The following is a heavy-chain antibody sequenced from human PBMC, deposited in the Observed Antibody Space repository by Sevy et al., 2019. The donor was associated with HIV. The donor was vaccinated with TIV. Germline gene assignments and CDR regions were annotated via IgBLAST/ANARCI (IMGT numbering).Heavy chain of an antibody. Sequence: GGSLRLSCEVSGFTFSKYWMHWVRQAPGKGLVWVSRINGDGNSPIYADSVKGRFTISRDNAKNTLFLQMNSQRAEETGVYYCAREGVDFWSGPVDYYYGMDVWGQGTTVTVSS. CDR1: GFTFSKYW. CDR3: AREGVDFWSGPVDYYYGMDV. CDR2: INGDGNSP. D-gene: IGHD3-3*01. V-gene: IGHV3-74*01. J-gene: IGHJ6*02.